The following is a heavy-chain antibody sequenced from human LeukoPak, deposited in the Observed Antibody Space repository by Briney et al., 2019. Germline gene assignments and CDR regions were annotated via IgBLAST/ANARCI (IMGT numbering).Heavy chain of an antibody. V-gene: IGHV4-38-2*02. J-gene: IGHJ4*02. CDR1: GYSISSGYY. Sequence: SETLSLICTVSGYSISSGYYWGWIRQPPGKGLEWIGSIYHSGSTYYNPSLKSRVTISVDTSKNQFSLKLSSVTAADTAVYYCARPAGSFDYWGQGTLVTVSS. CDR2: IYHSGST. CDR3: ARPAGSFDY. D-gene: IGHD3-10*01.